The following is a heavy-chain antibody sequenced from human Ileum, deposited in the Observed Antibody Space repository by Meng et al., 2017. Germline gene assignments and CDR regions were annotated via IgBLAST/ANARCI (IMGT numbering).Heavy chain of an antibody. J-gene: IGHJ4*01. V-gene: IGHV3-30*04. CDR1: GLIFSHYA. CDR3: ARALLSYYYSSGYYTNFDY. CDR2: TSYDGSKK. Sequence: QVQLVESGGAVVQLRWLLRLSPAVSGLIFSHYATHWARQVPGKGLGWVAVTSYDGSKKYYVDYVKGRFTISRDNSKDTLYLQMNSLRAEDTAVYYCARALLSYYYSSGYYTNFDYWGQGTLVTVSS. D-gene: IGHD3-22*01.